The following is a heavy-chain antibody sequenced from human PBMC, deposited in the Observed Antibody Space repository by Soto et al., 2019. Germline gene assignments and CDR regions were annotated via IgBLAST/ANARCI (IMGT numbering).Heavy chain of an antibody. CDR2: IKSDGTSP. J-gene: IGHJ6*03. D-gene: IGHD3-16*01. Sequence: EMQLVESGGDLVQPGGSLRLSCATSGFTFSSYWLHWVRQAPGKGLVWVSRIKSDGTSPTYADSVKGGFTISRDDAKNPLNRKMSGLRAGERAVFYLTSAPNYYYWAVWGKGARVPSS. CDR1: GFTFSSYW. V-gene: IGHV3-74*01. CDR3: TSAPNYYYWAV.